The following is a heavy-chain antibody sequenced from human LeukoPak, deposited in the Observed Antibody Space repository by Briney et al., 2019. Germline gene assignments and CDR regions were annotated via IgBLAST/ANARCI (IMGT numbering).Heavy chain of an antibody. CDR2: IHYSGAT. D-gene: IGHD3-10*01. Sequence: PSETLSLTCTVSGGSISNYYWSWIRQPPGRGLEWIGYIHYSGATDYNPSLESRVTISIDTSKNQVSLKLTSVTAADTAVYYCTRKGEHYYDSGKLWPAWFDLWGQGTLVTVSS. CDR3: TRKGEHYYDSGKLWPAWFDL. J-gene: IGHJ5*02. CDR1: GGSISNYY. V-gene: IGHV4-59*13.